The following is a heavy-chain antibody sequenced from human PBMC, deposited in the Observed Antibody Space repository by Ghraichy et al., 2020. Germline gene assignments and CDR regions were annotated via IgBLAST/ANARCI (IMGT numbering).Heavy chain of an antibody. CDR3: ARADYGDNAMEV. V-gene: IGHV1-2*06. Sequence: ASVKVSCKASGYTFTDYFFHWVRQAPGQGLEWMGRINPNSGDTKYPQKFQGRFTLTRDTSISTAYMELSSLRSDDTAVYYCARADYGDNAMEVWGQGTTVTVSS. CDR1: GYTFTDYF. J-gene: IGHJ6*02. CDR2: INPNSGDT. D-gene: IGHD4/OR15-4a*01.